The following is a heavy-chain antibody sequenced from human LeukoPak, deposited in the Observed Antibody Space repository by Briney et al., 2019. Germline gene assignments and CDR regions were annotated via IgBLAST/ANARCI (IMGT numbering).Heavy chain of an antibody. CDR2: ISGSGGST. CDR3: AKLPVMGSGYFDSSGYFDY. D-gene: IGHD3-22*01. J-gene: IGHJ4*02. V-gene: IGHV3-23*01. Sequence: GGSLRLSCAASGFTFSSYAMSWVRQAPGKGLEWVSSISGSGGSTNYADSVKDHFTISRDNSKNTLYAQMDSLRVEDSAVYYCAKLPVMGSGYFDSSGYFDYWGQGALVIVSS. CDR1: GFTFSSYA.